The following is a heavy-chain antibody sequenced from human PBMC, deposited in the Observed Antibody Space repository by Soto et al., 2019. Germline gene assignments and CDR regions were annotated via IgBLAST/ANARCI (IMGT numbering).Heavy chain of an antibody. CDR2: FSSKGGTT. Sequence: GGSLRLSCSASGFSFSNYAMHWVRQAPGKGLQYVSGFSSKGGTTYYANSVKGRFTISRDNSKNTLYLQMSSLRPEDTAVYYCVKEMAQAAIGSLYYYYGMDVWGQGTTVPVYS. CDR3: VKEMAQAAIGSLYYYYGMDV. V-gene: IGHV3-64D*06. CDR1: GFSFSNYA. J-gene: IGHJ6*02. D-gene: IGHD2-2*01.